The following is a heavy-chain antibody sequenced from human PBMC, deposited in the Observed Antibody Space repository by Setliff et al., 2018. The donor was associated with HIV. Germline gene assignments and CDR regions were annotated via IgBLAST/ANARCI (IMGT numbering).Heavy chain of an antibody. V-gene: IGHV4-38-2*01. D-gene: IGHD3-22*01. CDR2: INHSGST. CDR3: AREAPADSSATSYYFDF. CDR1: GYSISSGYY. Sequence: PSETLSLTCAVSGYSISSGYYWSWIRQPPGKGLEWIVEINHSGSTNYNPSLKSRVTISVDTSKNQFSLKLSSVTAADTSVYYCAREAPADSSATSYYFDFWGQGTLVTVSS. J-gene: IGHJ4*02.